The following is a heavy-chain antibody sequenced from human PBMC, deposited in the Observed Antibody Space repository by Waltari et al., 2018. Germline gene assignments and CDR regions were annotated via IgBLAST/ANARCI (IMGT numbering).Heavy chain of an antibody. CDR2: VFHTGSP. J-gene: IGHJ6*02. CDR1: GFSMTSSY. CDR3: AGEKARYGLDV. Sequence: QLQESGPGLVKPSETLSLTCNVSGFSMTSSYWAWVRQPPGKGLEWIGSVFHTGSPSYNPSLKSRVTMSVNPSKNQFTLRLSSVTAADTAVYYCAGEKARYGLDVWGQGTTVTVSS. V-gene: IGHV4-38-2*02.